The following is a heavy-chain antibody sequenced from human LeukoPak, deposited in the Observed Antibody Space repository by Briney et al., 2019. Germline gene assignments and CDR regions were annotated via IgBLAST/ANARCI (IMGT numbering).Heavy chain of an antibody. J-gene: IGHJ5*02. CDR1: GGSISSGSYY. D-gene: IGHD3-16*01. Sequence: PSQTLSLTYTVTGGSISSGSYYWSWIRQPAGKGLEWIGRIYTSGSTNYNPSLESRVTISVDTSKNQFSLKLSSVTAADTAVYYCARDLGSQSWGLYNWFDHWGQGTLVTVSS. V-gene: IGHV4-61*02. CDR2: IYTSGST. CDR3: ARDLGSQSWGLYNWFDH.